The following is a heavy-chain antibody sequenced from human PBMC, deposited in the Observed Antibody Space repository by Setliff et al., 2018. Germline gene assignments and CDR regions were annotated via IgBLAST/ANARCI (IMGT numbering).Heavy chain of an antibody. Sequence: PSETLSLTCTVSGGSISSSTYHWHWIRQPPGKGLEWIGEINHSGSTNYNPSLKSRVTISVDTSKNQFSLKLSSVTAADTAVDYCARGTFHVLVYFDWLPPPTSHAFDIWGQGKMVTVSS. D-gene: IGHD3-9*01. CDR3: ARGTFHVLVYFDWLPPPTSHAFDI. V-gene: IGHV4-39*07. CDR1: GGSISSSTYH. J-gene: IGHJ3*02. CDR2: INHSGST.